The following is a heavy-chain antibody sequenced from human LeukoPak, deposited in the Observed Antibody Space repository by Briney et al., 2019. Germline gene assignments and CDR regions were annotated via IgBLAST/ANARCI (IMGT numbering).Heavy chain of an antibody. J-gene: IGHJ3*02. CDR3: ARTYYYGSGVFDAFDI. D-gene: IGHD3-10*01. CDR2: IYYGGST. Sequence: PSETLSLTCTVSGGSISSGDYYWSWIRQPPGKGLEWIGYIYYGGSTYYNPSLKSRVTISVDTSKNQFSLKLSSVTAADTAVYYCARTYYYGSGVFDAFDIWGQGTMVTVSS. CDR1: GGSISSGDYY. V-gene: IGHV4-30-4*01.